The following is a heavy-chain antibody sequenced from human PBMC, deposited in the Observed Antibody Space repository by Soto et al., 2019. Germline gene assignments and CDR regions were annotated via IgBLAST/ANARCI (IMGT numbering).Heavy chain of an antibody. CDR3: ARSRFCTSTSCYHYFDF. V-gene: IGHV4-59*12. D-gene: IGHD2-2*01. CDR2: VSHTGST. Sequence: SETLSLTCTVSGGCTYNYYWTGIRQPPGKGLECIGYVSHTGSTNYNPSLRSRVTISADTSENKFSLTLKSVTAADTAVYFCARSRFCTSTSCYHYFDFWGQGTLVTVSS. CDR1: GGCTYNYY. J-gene: IGHJ4*02.